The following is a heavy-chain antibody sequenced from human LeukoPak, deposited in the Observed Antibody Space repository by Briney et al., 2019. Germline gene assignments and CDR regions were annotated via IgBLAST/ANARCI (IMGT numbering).Heavy chain of an antibody. CDR2: IYPGDSDT. D-gene: IGHD6-19*01. Sequence: GESLKISGKGSGYGFTSYWIGWVRQMPGKGLEWMGIIYPGDSDTRYSPPFQGQVTISADKSISTAYLQWSSLKASDTAMYYCARFGIAVAGTNYYYYMDVWGKGTTVTVSS. CDR1: GYGFTSYW. J-gene: IGHJ6*03. V-gene: IGHV5-51*01. CDR3: ARFGIAVAGTNYYYYMDV.